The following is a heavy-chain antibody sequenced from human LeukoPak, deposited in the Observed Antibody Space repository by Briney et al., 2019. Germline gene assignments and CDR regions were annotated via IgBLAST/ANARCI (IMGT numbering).Heavy chain of an antibody. Sequence: GGSLRLSCAASGFTFSSYAMSWVRQAPGKGLEWVSAISGSGGSTYYADSVKGRFTISRDNSKNTLYLQMNSLRAEDTAVYYCAKAPVYSFQYSGNYPDYWGQGTLVTVSS. CDR1: GFTFSSYA. CDR3: AKAPVYSFQYSGNYPDY. J-gene: IGHJ4*02. D-gene: IGHD1-26*01. V-gene: IGHV3-23*01. CDR2: ISGSGGST.